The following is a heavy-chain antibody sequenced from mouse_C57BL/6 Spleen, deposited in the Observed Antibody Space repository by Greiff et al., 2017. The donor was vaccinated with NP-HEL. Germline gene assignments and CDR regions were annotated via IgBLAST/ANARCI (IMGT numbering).Heavy chain of an antibody. V-gene: IGHV2-2*01. Sequence: VQLQQSGPGLVQPSQSLSITCTASGFSLTSYGVHWVRQSPGKGLEWLGVIWSGGSTDYNAAFISRLSISHDNTNSQIFFKMNSLQADDTATYYCARTYDYGHAMDYWGQGTTVTVSS. D-gene: IGHD2-4*01. CDR3: ARTYDYGHAMDY. CDR2: IWSGGST. J-gene: IGHJ4*01. CDR1: GFSLTSYG.